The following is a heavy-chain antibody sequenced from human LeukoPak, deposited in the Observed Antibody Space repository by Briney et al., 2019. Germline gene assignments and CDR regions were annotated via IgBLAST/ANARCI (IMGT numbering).Heavy chain of an antibody. CDR3: ARTRGSYNYYYYYMDV. Sequence: PGGSLRLSCAASGFTFSDYYMSWIRQAPGKGLECVSYISSSGSTIYHADSVKGRFTISRDNAKNSLYLQMNGLRAEDTAVYYCARTRGSYNYYYYYMDVWGKGTTVTVSS. D-gene: IGHD3-16*01. J-gene: IGHJ6*03. CDR1: GFTFSDYY. V-gene: IGHV3-11*01. CDR2: ISSSGSTI.